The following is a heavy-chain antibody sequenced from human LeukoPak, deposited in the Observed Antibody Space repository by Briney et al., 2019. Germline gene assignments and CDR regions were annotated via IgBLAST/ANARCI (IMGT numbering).Heavy chain of an antibody. V-gene: IGHV3-33*01. J-gene: IGHJ4*02. CDR3: RAGASFSYFDY. CDR1: GYTFSSYG. Sequence: GGSLRLSCAASGYTFSSYGLYWGRQAPGKGLEWVAVIWYDGSNKYYADSVKGRFTISRDNSKNTLYLQMNSLRAEDTDMYYCRAGASFSYFDYWGQGTLVTVSS. CDR2: IWYDGSNK. D-gene: IGHD6-19*01.